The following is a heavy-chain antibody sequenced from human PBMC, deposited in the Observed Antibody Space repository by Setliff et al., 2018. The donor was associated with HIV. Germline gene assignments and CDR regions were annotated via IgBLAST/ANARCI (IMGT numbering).Heavy chain of an antibody. CDR2: VNYSGST. CDR3: ARGATDYYDSTSYYYVFDY. D-gene: IGHD3-22*01. V-gene: IGHV4-34*01. CDR1: GGPFSGYY. Sequence: SETLSLTCAVYGGPFSGYYWSWIRQPPGKALEWVGEVNYSGSTNYNPSLKSRLTISVDTFHNHVSLKLSSVTAADTAVYYCARGATDYYDSTSYYYVFDYWGQGTLVTVSS. J-gene: IGHJ4*02.